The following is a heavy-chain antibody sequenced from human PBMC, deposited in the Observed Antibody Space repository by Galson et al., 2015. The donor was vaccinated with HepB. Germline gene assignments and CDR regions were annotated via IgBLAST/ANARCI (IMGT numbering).Heavy chain of an antibody. CDR2: IYFSGST. CDR1: GGSMNGYY. Sequence: ETLSLTCSVSGGSMNGYYWSWIRQPAGKGLQWIGRIYFSGSTNYNPSLGSRATMSVDTSAKYFSLKLSSVTAADTALYYCARGGHLNFDYWGLGILVTVS. V-gene: IGHV4-4*07. CDR3: ARGGHLNFDY. D-gene: IGHD5-12*01. J-gene: IGHJ4*02.